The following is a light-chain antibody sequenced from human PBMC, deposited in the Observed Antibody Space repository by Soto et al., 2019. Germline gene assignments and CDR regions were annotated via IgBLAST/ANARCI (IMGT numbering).Light chain of an antibody. CDR3: LQHNTYPLT. Sequence: DIQMTQSPSSLSASVGDRVTITCRASQGLGNDLGWYQQKPGKVPERLIYSASNLQSGVPSRFSGSGFGTEFTLTISNLQPEDGATYYCLQHNTYPLTFGGGTKVEIK. J-gene: IGKJ4*01. V-gene: IGKV1-17*02. CDR2: SAS. CDR1: QGLGND.